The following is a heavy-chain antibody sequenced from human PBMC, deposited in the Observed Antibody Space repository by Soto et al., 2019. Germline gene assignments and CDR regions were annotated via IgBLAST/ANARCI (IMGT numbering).Heavy chain of an antibody. CDR2: IYYNGST. V-gene: IGHV4-59*01. D-gene: IGHD3-22*01. Sequence: TSETLSLTCTVSGGSIGTFYWSWIRQPPGKGLDWIGYIYYNGSTNYNPSLKSRVTMSVDTSKNQFSLKLSSVTAADTAMYYCARTSRGYSNWFDPWGQGTLVTVSS. J-gene: IGHJ5*02. CDR3: ARTSRGYSNWFDP. CDR1: GGSIGTFY.